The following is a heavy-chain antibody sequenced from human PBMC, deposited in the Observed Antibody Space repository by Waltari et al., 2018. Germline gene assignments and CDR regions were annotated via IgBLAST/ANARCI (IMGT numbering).Heavy chain of an antibody. V-gene: IGHV3-33*01. D-gene: IGHD2-15*01. CDR3: ARKKAGLLDAFDI. CDR1: GFPVDELG. Sequence: QVQLVGSGGRGVQPGQALRLSCESSGFPVDELGMHWVRPSPDKGLQWVAVIWYDGSIQHYAESVKGRFTISRDNAENILNLEMSGLRVEDTAVYYCARKKAGLLDAFDIWGQGTMVTVSS. J-gene: IGHJ3*02. CDR2: IWYDGSIQ.